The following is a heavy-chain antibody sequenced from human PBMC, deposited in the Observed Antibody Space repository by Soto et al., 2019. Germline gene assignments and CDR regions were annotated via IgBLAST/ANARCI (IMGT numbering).Heavy chain of an antibody. CDR1: GGSISSGGYY. CDR2: IYYSRST. CDR3: VRGRSSTSPDPLGY. V-gene: IGHV4-31*03. J-gene: IGHJ4*02. Sequence: QVQLQESGPGLVKPSQTLSLTCTVSGGSISSGGYYWSWIRQHPGQGLEWIGYIYYSRSTYYNPYHNSRLTISVATSKNQSSLQLTLVTAADTAVYYCVRGRSSTSPDPLGYWGQGTLVTVSS. D-gene: IGHD2-2*01.